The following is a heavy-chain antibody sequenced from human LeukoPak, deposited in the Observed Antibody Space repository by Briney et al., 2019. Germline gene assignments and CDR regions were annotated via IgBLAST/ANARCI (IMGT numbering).Heavy chain of an antibody. CDR2: INPNSGGT. D-gene: IGHD3-10*01. CDR3: ARAFYGSGSYSDWFDP. J-gene: IGHJ5*02. CDR1: GYTFTGYY. V-gene: IGHV1-2*06. Sequence: GASVKVSCNVSGYTFTGYYMHWVRQAPGQGLEWMGRINPNSGGTNYAQKFQGRVTMTRDTSISTAYMELSRLRSDDTAVYYCARAFYGSGSYSDWFDPWGQGTLVTVSS.